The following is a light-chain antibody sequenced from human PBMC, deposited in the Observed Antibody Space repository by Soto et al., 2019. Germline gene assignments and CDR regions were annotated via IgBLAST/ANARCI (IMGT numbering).Light chain of an antibody. V-gene: IGLV2-14*01. J-gene: IGLJ3*02. CDR3: RSYTPTTAWV. CDR1: SSDVGAYKY. CDR2: EVS. Sequence: QSALTQPASVPGSPGQSITISCTGSSSDVGAYKYVSWFQQHPGKAPKLIIYEVSNRPSGVSDRFSGSKSGNTASLTISGLQAEDEADYHCRSYTPTTAWVFGVGTQLTVL.